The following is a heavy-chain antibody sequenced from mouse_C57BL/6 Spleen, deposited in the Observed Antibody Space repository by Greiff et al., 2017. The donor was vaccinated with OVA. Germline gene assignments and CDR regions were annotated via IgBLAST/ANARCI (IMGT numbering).Heavy chain of an antibody. V-gene: IGHV5-17*01. J-gene: IGHJ1*03. CDR1: GFTFSDYG. Sequence: EVMLVESGGGLVKPGGSLKLSCAASGFTFSDYGMHWVRQAPEKGLEWVAYISSGSRKRDDADTVKGRFTISRDNAKNTLFLQMTSLRSEDTAMYYCARGPFDVWGTGTTVTVSS. CDR3: ARGPFDV. CDR2: ISSGSRKR.